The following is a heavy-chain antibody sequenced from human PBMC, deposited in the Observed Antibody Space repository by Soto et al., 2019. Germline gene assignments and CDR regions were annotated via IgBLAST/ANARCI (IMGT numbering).Heavy chain of an antibody. J-gene: IGHJ3*02. V-gene: IGHV1-46*01. D-gene: IGHD3-16*02. CDR3: ARDLVMITFGGVIGPDAFDI. Sequence: ASVKVSCKASGYTFTSYYMHWVRQAPGQGLEWMGIINPSGGSTSYAQKFQGRVTMTRDTSTSTVYMELSSLRSEDTAVYYCARDLVMITFGGVIGPDAFDIWGQGTMVTVSS. CDR1: GYTFTSYY. CDR2: INPSGGST.